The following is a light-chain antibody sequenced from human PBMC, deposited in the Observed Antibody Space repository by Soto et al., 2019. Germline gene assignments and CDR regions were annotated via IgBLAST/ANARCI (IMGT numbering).Light chain of an antibody. V-gene: IGLV2-23*01. CDR2: EGS. CDR3: CSYAVGTTVV. Sequence: QSVLTQPASVSGSPGQSITISCSGSSSDVAIYNLVSWYQQHPGKAPKLMIFEGSKRPSGVSNRFSGSKSGNTASLTISGLKAEDGADYYCCSYAVGTTVVFGGGTKLPVL. J-gene: IGLJ3*02. CDR1: SSDVAIYNL.